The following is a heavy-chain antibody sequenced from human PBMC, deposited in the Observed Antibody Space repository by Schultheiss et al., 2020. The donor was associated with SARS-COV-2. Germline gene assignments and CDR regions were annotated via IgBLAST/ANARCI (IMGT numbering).Heavy chain of an antibody. V-gene: IGHV1-8*01. J-gene: IGHJ6*02. CDR1: GYTFTSYD. CDR3: ARGLYYDFWSGYPIYYYYYGMDV. D-gene: IGHD3-3*01. CDR2: MNPNSGNT. Sequence: GGSLRLSCKASGYTFTSYDINWVRQATGQGLEWMGWMNPNSGNTGYAQKFQGRVTMTRNTSISTAYMELSSLRSEDTAVYYCARGLYYDFWSGYPIYYYYYGMDVWGQGTTVTVSS.